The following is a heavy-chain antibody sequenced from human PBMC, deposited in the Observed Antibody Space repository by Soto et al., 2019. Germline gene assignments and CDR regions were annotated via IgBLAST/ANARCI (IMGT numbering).Heavy chain of an antibody. CDR2: IYWNDDK. CDR3: AHRGYGDYPRDNWFDP. D-gene: IGHD4-17*01. Sequence: QITLRESGPTLVKPTQTLTLTCTFSGFSLNTAGAGVGWIRQPPGKALEWLAVIYWNDDKRFSPSLKSKLTITNDTSRNQVVLTMTNLDPVDTATYYCAHRGYGDYPRDNWFDPWGQGTLVTVSS. J-gene: IGHJ5*02. CDR1: GFSLNTAGAG. V-gene: IGHV2-5*01.